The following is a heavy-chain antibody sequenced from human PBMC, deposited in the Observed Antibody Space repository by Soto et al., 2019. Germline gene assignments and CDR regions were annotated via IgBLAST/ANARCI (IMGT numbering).Heavy chain of an antibody. CDR1: GFTFSSYA. CDR2: ISYDGSNK. J-gene: IGHJ3*02. CDR3: AREAVAGMGAFDI. D-gene: IGHD6-19*01. V-gene: IGHV3-30-3*01. Sequence: QVQLVESGGGVVQPGRSLRLSCAASGFTFSSYAMHWVRQAPGKGLEWVAVISYDGSNKYYADSVKGRFTISRDNSKNTLYLQMNSLRAEDTAVDYCAREAVAGMGAFDIWGQGTMVTVSS.